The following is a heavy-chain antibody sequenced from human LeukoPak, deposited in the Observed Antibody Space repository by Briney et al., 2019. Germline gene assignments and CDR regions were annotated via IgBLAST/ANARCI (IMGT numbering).Heavy chain of an antibody. CDR3: ARDTGDNFDY. J-gene: IGHJ4*02. CDR2: IKQDASEK. CDR1: GFTFRYYW. V-gene: IGHV3-7*01. Sequence: PGGSLRLSCAASGFTFRYYWMAWVRQAPGKGLDWVANIKQDASEKYYVDSVRGRFTITRDNAKNSVYLQMNSLRAEDTALYYCARDTGDNFDYGGRGTLVTVFS. D-gene: IGHD2-21*02.